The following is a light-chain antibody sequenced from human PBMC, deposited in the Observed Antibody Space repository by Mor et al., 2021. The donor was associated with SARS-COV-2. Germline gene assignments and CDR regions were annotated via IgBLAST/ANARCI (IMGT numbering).Light chain of an antibody. Sequence: SDLAWYQQKPGQAPRLLIYGASTRATGIPASFSGSGSATEFSLTISSLQSEDFAVYYCQQYKYWPGTFGGGTKVEI. CDR1: SD. J-gene: IGKJ4*01. CDR2: GAS. CDR3: QQYKYWPGT. V-gene: IGKV3-15*01.